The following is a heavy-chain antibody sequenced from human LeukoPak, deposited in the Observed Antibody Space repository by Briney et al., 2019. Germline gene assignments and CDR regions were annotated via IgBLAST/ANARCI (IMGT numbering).Heavy chain of an antibody. V-gene: IGHV4-39*07. CDR1: GGSISSSSYY. D-gene: IGHD4-17*01. CDR2: IYYSGST. J-gene: IGHJ4*02. Sequence: SETLSLICTVSGGSISSSSYYWGWIRQPPGKGLEWIGSIYYSGSTYYNPSLKSRVTISVDTSKNQFSLKLSSVTAADTAVYYCAREREGPYGYLDYWGQGTLVTVSS. CDR3: AREREGPYGYLDY.